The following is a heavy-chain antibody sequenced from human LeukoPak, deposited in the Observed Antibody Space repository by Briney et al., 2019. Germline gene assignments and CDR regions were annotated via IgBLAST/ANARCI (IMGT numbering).Heavy chain of an antibody. J-gene: IGHJ4*02. CDR1: GYTFSAFY. Sequence: ASVKVSCETSGYTFSAFYMHWVRQAPGQGPEWMGWINPDSGGSEYGQKFQGRVTFTSDTSSTTIYMELSRLRSDDTAVYYCARAGSSITFGGAIATTYYFDYWGQGTLVTVSS. V-gene: IGHV1-2*02. D-gene: IGHD3-16*02. CDR3: ARAGSSITFGGAIATTYYFDY. CDR2: INPDSGGS.